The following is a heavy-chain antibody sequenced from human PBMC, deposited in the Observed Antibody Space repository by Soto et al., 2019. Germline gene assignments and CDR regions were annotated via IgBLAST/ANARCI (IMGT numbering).Heavy chain of an antibody. V-gene: IGHV4-4*02. CDR2: IYHSGST. CDR3: ARASIAVAGTGFDY. CDR1: SGSISSSNW. J-gene: IGHJ4*02. D-gene: IGHD6-19*01. Sequence: QVQLQESRPGLVKPSGTLSLTCAVSSGSISSSNWWSWVRQPPGKGLEWIGEIYHSGSTHYNPSLKSRVTISVDKSKNQCSLKLSSGTAADTAVYYCARASIAVAGTGFDYWGQGTLVTVSS.